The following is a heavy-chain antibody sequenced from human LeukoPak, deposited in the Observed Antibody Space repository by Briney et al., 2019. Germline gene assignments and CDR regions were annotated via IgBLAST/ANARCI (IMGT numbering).Heavy chain of an antibody. CDR1: GFSFSSYW. Sequence: GGSLRLSCAASGFSFSSYWMSWVRQAPGKGLEWVSAISGSGGSTYYADSVKGRFTISRDNSKNTLYLQMNSLRAEDTAVYHCAKGIAAAGTRRPNWFDPWGQGTLVTVSS. CDR2: ISGSGGST. V-gene: IGHV3-23*01. J-gene: IGHJ5*02. CDR3: AKGIAAAGTRRPNWFDP. D-gene: IGHD6-13*01.